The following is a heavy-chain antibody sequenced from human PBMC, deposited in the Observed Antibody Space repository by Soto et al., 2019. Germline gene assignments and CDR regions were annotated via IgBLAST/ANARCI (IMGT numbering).Heavy chain of an antibody. J-gene: IGHJ5*02. Sequence: SETLSLTCDVSGGSITSTNWWTWVRQPPGKGLEWIGEIHHSGSTNYNPSLKSRVIISVDKSKNQFSLKLSSVTAADTAVYYCARALDCISTSCYLNWFDPWGQGTLVTVSS. CDR3: ARALDCISTSCYLNWFDP. D-gene: IGHD2-2*01. V-gene: IGHV4-4*02. CDR2: IHHSGST. CDR1: GGSITSTNW.